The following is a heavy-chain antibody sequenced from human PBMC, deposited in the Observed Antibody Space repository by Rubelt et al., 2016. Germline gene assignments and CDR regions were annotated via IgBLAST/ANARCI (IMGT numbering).Heavy chain of an antibody. Sequence: QVHLVESGGGVVQPGRSLRLSCAASGFTFSRHAMHWVRQAPGKELEWVASTSYKGSNEMYADSVKGRFTISRDNSKSTLYLQMNCPRAGDTAVYYLAKDFRIRCLEWVWDYWGQGTLVTVSS. CDR2: TSYKGSNE. CDR3: AKDFRIRCLEWVWDY. D-gene: IGHD3-3*01. J-gene: IGHJ4*02. V-gene: IGHV3-30*04. CDR1: GFTFSRHA.